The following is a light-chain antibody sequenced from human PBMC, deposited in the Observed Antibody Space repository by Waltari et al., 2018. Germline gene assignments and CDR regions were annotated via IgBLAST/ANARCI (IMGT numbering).Light chain of an antibody. J-gene: IGLJ3*02. CDR2: EVT. CDR1: SSDIGGYNY. CDR3: CSYVGSNNDV. Sequence: QSALTQPPSASGSPGQSVTISCTGTSSDIGGYNYVSWYQQHPGKVPKLMIYEVTKRPSWVPDRVSGSKSGNTASLTVAGLQAEDEADYYCCSYVGSNNDVFGGGTKLTVL. V-gene: IGLV2-8*01.